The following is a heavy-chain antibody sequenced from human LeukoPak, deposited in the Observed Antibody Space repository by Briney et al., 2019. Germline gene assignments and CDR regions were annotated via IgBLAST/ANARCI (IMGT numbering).Heavy chain of an antibody. V-gene: IGHV4-4*07. D-gene: IGHD4-17*01. CDR3: ARGPTGDYASDI. CDR1: GGXISSYH. Sequence: SETLSLTCTVSGGXISSYHWSWIXQPAGXXXXWIGRIYTTGTTNYNPSLKSRVTMSVDTSKNQFSLKLSSVTAADTAVYYCARGPTGDYASDIWGQGTMVTVSS. CDR2: IYTTGTT. J-gene: IGHJ3*02.